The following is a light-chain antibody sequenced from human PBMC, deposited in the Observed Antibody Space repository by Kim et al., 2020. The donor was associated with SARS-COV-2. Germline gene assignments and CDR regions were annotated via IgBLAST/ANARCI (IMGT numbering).Light chain of an antibody. CDR3: LQHYNYPRT. CDR1: QNISTY. V-gene: IGKV1-17*01. Sequence: DIQLTQSPSALSASVGDTVTITCRASQNISTYLAWFQQRPGQAPKRLIYGASTLHSGVPSRFSGSGFGTEFTLTISSLQPEDFATYYCLQHYNYPRTFGQGTKVDIK. J-gene: IGKJ1*01. CDR2: GAS.